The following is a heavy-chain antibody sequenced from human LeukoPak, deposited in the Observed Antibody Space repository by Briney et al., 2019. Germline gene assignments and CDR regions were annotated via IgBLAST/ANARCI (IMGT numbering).Heavy chain of an antibody. Sequence: GGSLRLSCAASGFTFSSYSMNWVHQAPGKGLEWVSFISSSSSTIYYADSVKGRFTISRDNAKNSLYLQMNSLIAEDTAVYYCARDRGGSYSAIDYWGQGTLVTVSS. CDR1: GFTFSSYS. J-gene: IGHJ4*02. CDR3: ARDRGGSYSAIDY. D-gene: IGHD1-26*01. CDR2: ISSSSSTI. V-gene: IGHV3-48*04.